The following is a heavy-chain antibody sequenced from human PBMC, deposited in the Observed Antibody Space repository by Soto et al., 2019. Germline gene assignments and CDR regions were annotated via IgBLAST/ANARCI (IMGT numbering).Heavy chain of an antibody. CDR3: ARVFHYDFWSGTGRDRAWADYWYFDL. CDR1: GGSISSSNW. V-gene: IGHV4-4*02. D-gene: IGHD3-3*01. Sequence: QVQLQESGPGLVKPSGTLSLTCAVSGGSISSSNWWSWVRQPPGKGLEWIGEIYHSGSTNYNPSLKSRVTISVDKSKNQFSLKLSSVTAADTAVYYCARVFHYDFWSGTGRDRAWADYWYFDLWGRGTLVTVSS. CDR2: IYHSGST. J-gene: IGHJ2*01.